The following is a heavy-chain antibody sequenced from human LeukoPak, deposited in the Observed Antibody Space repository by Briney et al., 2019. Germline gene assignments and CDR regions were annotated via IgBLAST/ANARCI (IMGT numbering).Heavy chain of an antibody. J-gene: IGHJ4*02. CDR3: ARAHQLLYGPPFN. D-gene: IGHD2-2*02. Sequence: ASVKVSCKASGGTFSSYAISWARQAPGQGLEWMGIINPSGGSTSYAQKFQGRVTMTRDTSTSTVYMELSSLRSEDTAVYYCARAHQLLYGPPFNWGQGTLVTVSS. V-gene: IGHV1-46*01. CDR1: GGTFSSYA. CDR2: INPSGGST.